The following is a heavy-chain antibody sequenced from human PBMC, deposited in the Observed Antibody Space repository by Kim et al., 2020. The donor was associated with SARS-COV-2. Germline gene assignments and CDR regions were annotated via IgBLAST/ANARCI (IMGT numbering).Heavy chain of an antibody. CDR3: ARLPKTGKFDY. CDR2: IYYSGST. J-gene: IGHJ4*02. D-gene: IGHD1-1*01. V-gene: IGHV4-39*01. CDR1: SGSISRSGYY. Sequence: SETLSLTCTVSSGSISRSGYYWGWIRQPPGKGLEWIGTIYYSGSTYYNPSLNSRVTISVDTSKDQFSLKLSSVTAADTAVYYGARLPKTGKFDYWGQGTLVTVSS.